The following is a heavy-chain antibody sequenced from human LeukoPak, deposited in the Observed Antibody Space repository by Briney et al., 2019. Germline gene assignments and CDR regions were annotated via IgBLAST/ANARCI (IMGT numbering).Heavy chain of an antibody. V-gene: IGHV4-59*01. Sequence: SETLSLTCTVSGGSISSYYWSWIRQPPGKGLEWIGYIYYSGSTYYNPSLKSRVTISVDTSKNQFSLKLSSVTAADTAVYYCARATGSSWSLHYYYYYMDVWGKGTTVTISS. CDR2: IYYSGST. CDR3: ARATGSSWSLHYYYYYMDV. D-gene: IGHD6-13*01. J-gene: IGHJ6*03. CDR1: GGSISSYY.